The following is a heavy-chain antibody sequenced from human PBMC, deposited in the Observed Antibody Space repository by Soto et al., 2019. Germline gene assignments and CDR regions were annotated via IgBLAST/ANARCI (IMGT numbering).Heavy chain of an antibody. Sequence: SETLSLTCAVSGGSFTSNNWWTWVRQPPGQGLEWIGEIYRTGSTNYTPSLKSRVTISLDKSENQFSLKVTSLTAADTAVYYCASRDPGTSVDYWGQGTLVTVSS. CDR2: IYRTGST. CDR1: GGSFTSNNW. V-gene: IGHV4-4*02. D-gene: IGHD1-7*01. J-gene: IGHJ4*02. CDR3: ASRDPGTSVDY.